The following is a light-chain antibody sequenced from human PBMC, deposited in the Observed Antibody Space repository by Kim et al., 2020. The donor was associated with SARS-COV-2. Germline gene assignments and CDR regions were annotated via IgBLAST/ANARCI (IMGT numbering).Light chain of an antibody. J-gene: IGLJ3*02. Sequence: QSALTQPASVSGSPGQSITISCTGTSSDVGNYDSVSWYQQHPGKAPKLLNYDVTKRPSGVSNRFSGSKSGNTASLTISGLQAEDEADYYCSSYTSSSTWVFGGGTQLTVL. CDR3: SSYTSSSTWV. CDR2: DVT. V-gene: IGLV2-14*03. CDR1: SSDVGNYDS.